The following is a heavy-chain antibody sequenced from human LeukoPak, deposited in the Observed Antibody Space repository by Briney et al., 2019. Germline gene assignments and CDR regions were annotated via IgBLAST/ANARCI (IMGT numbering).Heavy chain of an antibody. V-gene: IGHV1-3*04. D-gene: IGHD1-26*01. CDR3: ARAPGSGSYSAFDY. CDR1: GYTFTTYA. CDR2: INTGNGNT. Sequence: ASVKVSCKASGYTFTTYAMHWVRQAPGQRLEWMGWINTGNGNTRYSQRFRGRVTITRDASASTAYMDLSSLRSEDTVVYYCARAPGSGSYSAFDYWGQGTLVTVSS. J-gene: IGHJ4*02.